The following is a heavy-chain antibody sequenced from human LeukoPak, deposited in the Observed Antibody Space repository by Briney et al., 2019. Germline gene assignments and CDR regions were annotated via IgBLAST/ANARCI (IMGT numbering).Heavy chain of an antibody. J-gene: IGHJ6*03. V-gene: IGHV3-23*01. CDR3: AKDLGYCSSTSCSAYYYYYMDV. CDR1: GFTFSSYG. D-gene: IGHD2-2*01. Sequence: GGSLRLSCAASGFTFSSYGMSWVRQAPGKGLEWVSAISGSGGSTYYADSVKGRFTISRDNSKNTLYLQMNSLRAEDTAVYYCAKDLGYCSSTSCSAYYYYYMDVWGKGTTVTVSS. CDR2: ISGSGGST.